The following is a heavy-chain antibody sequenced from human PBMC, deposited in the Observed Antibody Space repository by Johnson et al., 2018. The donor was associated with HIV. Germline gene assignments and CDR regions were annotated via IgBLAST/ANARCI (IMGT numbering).Heavy chain of an antibody. J-gene: IGHJ3*02. D-gene: IGHD2-15*01. CDR1: EFSFSNYW. Sequence: VQLVESGGGLVQPGGSLRLSCAASEFSFSNYWMTWVRQAPGKGLEWVSAISGSGGSTYYADSVKGRFTISRDNAKNSLYLQMNSLRAEDTAVYYCARGGSCYNAHFDIWGQGTMVIVSS. V-gene: IGHV3-23*04. CDR3: ARGGSCYNAHFDI. CDR2: ISGSGGST.